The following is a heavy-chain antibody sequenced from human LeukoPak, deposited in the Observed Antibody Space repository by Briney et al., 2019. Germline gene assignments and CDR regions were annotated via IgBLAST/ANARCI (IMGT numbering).Heavy chain of an antibody. J-gene: IGHJ5*02. V-gene: IGHV1-18*01. CDR3: ARDTLFRTAEKGIWFDP. Sequence: ASVTVSCKASGYTFTSYGISWVRQAPGQGLEWMGWISAYNGNTNYAQKLQGRVTMTTDTSTSTAYMELRSLRSDDTAVYYCARDTLFRTAEKGIWFDPWGQGTLVTVSS. CDR2: ISAYNGNT. CDR1: GYTFTSYG. D-gene: IGHD1-14*01.